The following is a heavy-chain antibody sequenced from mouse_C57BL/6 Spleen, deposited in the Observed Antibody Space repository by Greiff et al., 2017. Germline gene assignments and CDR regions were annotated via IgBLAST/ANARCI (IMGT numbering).Heavy chain of an antibody. J-gene: IGHJ1*03. V-gene: IGHV1-74*01. CDR1: GYTFTSYW. Sequence: QVQLQQPGAELVKPGASVKVSCKASGYTFTSYWMHWVKQRPGQGLEWIGRIHPSDSDTNYNQKFKGKATLTVDKSSSTAYMQLRSLTSEDSAVYYCAIRDNYYDSSYEWYFDVWGTGTTVTVSS. D-gene: IGHD1-1*01. CDR2: IHPSDSDT. CDR3: AIRDNYYDSSYEWYFDV.